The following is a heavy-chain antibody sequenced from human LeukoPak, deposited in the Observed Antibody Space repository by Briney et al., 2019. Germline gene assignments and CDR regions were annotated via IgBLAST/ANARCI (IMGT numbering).Heavy chain of an antibody. J-gene: IGHJ6*03. CDR3: ARVSWSPGTSYYYMDV. CDR2: IYYNGNT. Sequence: PSETLSLTCTVSGGSISSYYWSWIRQPPGKGLEWIGYIYYNGNTNYNPSLKSRVTISVDTSKNQFSLKLSSVTAADTAVYFCARVSWSPGTSYYYMDVWGKGTTVTVSS. D-gene: IGHD1-1*01. CDR1: GGSISSYY. V-gene: IGHV4-59*01.